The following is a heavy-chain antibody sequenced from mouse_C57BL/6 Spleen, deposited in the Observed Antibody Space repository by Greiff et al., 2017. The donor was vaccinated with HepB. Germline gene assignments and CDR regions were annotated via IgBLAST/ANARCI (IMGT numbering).Heavy chain of an antibody. CDR3: AKEHGSSFYAMDY. V-gene: IGHV2-5*01. CDR1: GFSLTSYG. CDR2: IWRGGST. J-gene: IGHJ4*01. Sequence: QVQLKQSGPGLVQPSQSLSITCTVSGFSLTSYGVHWVRQSPGKGLEWLGVIWRGGSTDYNAAFMSRLSITKDNSKSQVFFKMNSLQADDTAIYYGAKEHGSSFYAMDYWGQGTSVTVSS. D-gene: IGHD1-1*01.